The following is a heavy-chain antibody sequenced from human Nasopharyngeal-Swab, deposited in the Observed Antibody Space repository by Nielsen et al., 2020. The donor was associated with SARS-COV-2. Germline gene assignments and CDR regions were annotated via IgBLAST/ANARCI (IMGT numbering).Heavy chain of an antibody. CDR2: ISSSGSTI. D-gene: IGHD3-3*01. Sequence: GESLKISWAASGFTFSDYYMSWIRQAPGKGLEWVSYISSSGSTIYYADSVKGRFTISRDNAKNSLYLQMNSLRAEDTAVYYCARGGPGYYDFWSGPQGYYYGMDVWGQGTTVTVSS. CDR3: ARGGPGYYDFWSGPQGYYYGMDV. J-gene: IGHJ6*02. V-gene: IGHV3-11*01. CDR1: GFTFSDYY.